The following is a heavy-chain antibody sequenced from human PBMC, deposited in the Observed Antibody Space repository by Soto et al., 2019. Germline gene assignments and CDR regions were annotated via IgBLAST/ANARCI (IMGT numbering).Heavy chain of an antibody. Sequence: PGGSLRLSCAASGFPFSSYSMNWVRQAPGKGLEWVSYISSSSSTIYYADSVKGRFTISRDNAKNSLYLQMNSLRAEDTSVYYCARERMTTVTTAFDYWGQGTLVTVSA. CDR3: ARERMTTVTTAFDY. CDR2: ISSSSSTI. J-gene: IGHJ4*02. CDR1: GFPFSSYS. D-gene: IGHD4-17*01. V-gene: IGHV3-48*01.